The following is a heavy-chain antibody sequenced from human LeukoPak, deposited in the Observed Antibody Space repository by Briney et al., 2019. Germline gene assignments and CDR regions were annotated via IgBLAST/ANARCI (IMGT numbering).Heavy chain of an antibody. CDR3: ARIAGAGTTYYYYYYMDV. V-gene: IGHV3-48*03. J-gene: IGHJ6*03. D-gene: IGHD1-1*01. Sequence: PGGSLRLSCAASGFTFSSYEMNWVRQAPGKGLEWVSYISSSGSTIYYANSVKGRLTISRDNAKSSLYLQMNSLRAEDTAVYYCARIAGAGTTYYYYYYMDVWGKGTTVSISS. CDR1: GFTFSSYE. CDR2: ISSSGSTI.